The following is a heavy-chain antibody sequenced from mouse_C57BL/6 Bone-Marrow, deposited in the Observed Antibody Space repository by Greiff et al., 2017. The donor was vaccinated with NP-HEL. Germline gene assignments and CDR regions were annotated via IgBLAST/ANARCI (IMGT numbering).Heavy chain of an antibody. CDR1: GFTFSDYY. J-gene: IGHJ1*03. Sequence: EVQRVESEGGLVQPGRSMKLSCTASGFTFSDYYMAWVRQVPEKGLEWVANINYDGSSTYYLDSLKSRFIISRDNAKNILYLQMSSLKSEDTATYYCARDKDNYGRGWYFDVWAQGPRSPSPQ. D-gene: IGHD1-1*01. CDR2: INYDGSST. V-gene: IGHV5-16*01. CDR3: ARDKDNYGRGWYFDV.